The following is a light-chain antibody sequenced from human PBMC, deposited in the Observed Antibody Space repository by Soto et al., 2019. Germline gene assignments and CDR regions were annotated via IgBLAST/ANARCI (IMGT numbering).Light chain of an antibody. Sequence: DVQMTQSPSSLSASVGDRVTITCRASQGIRDYVAWYQQKRGKVPKLLIFAASTLQSGVPSRFSGSGYGTDCPLTISSLQPEDFANYNCQKYNSVHCTFVQGTKVAIK. CDR2: AAS. J-gene: IGKJ1*01. V-gene: IGKV1-27*01. CDR3: QKYNSVHCT. CDR1: QGIRDY.